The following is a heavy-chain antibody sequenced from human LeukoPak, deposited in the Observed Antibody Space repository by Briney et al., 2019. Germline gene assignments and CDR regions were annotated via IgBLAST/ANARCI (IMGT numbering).Heavy chain of an antibody. Sequence: GGSLRLSCAASGFTFSNYMMHWVRQAPGKGLVWVSRIKSDGITITYADSVKGRFTISRDNAKNSLYLQMNSLRAEDTAVYYCARGVQPGAIDWSLDYWGQGTLVTFSS. D-gene: IGHD1-1*01. CDR1: GFTFSNYM. CDR3: ARGVQPGAIDWSLDY. V-gene: IGHV3-74*01. CDR2: IKSDGITI. J-gene: IGHJ4*02.